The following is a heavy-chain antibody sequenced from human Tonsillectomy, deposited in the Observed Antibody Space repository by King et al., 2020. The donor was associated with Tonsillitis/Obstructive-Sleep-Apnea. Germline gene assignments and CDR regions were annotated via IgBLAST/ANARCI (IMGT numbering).Heavy chain of an antibody. Sequence: VQLQQWGAGLLKPSETLSLTRAVYGGSFSGYYWSWIRQRPGKGLEWIGEINHSGSTNYNPSLKSRVTISVDTSKNQFSLKLSSVTAADTAVYYCARGSGYDFWSGYFRNAFDIWGQGTMVTVSS. V-gene: IGHV4-34*01. CDR1: GGSFSGYY. CDR3: ARGSGYDFWSGYFRNAFDI. D-gene: IGHD3-3*01. CDR2: INHSGST. J-gene: IGHJ3*02.